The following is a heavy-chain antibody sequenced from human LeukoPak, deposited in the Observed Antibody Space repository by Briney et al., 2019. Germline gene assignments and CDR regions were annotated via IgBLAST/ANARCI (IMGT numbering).Heavy chain of an antibody. J-gene: IGHJ4*02. CDR2: ISSSSSYI. V-gene: IGHV3-21*01. CDR3: ARAPRPAGIAAAAVDY. Sequence: GGSLRLSCAASGFTFSSYSMNWVRQAPGKGLEWVSSISSSSSYIYYADSVKGRFTISRDNAKNSLYLQMNSLRAEDTAVYYCARAPRPAGIAAAAVDYWGQGTLVTVSS. CDR1: GFTFSSYS. D-gene: IGHD6-13*01.